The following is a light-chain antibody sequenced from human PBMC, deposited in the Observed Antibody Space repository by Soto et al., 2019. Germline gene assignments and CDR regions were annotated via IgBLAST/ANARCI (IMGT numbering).Light chain of an antibody. CDR1: QSISSW. V-gene: IGKV1-5*03. CDR3: QQYNSYRT. Sequence: DIQMTQYPSTLSASVGDRVTITCRASQSISSWLAWYKQKPGKAPKLLIYKASSLESGVPSRFIGSGSGTEFTLTISSLQPDDFATYDCQQYNSYRTFGQGTKVDIK. CDR2: KAS. J-gene: IGKJ1*01.